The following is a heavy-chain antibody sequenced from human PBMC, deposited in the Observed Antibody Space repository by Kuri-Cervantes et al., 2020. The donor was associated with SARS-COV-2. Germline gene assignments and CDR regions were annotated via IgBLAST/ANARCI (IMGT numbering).Heavy chain of an antibody. J-gene: IGHJ6*02. Sequence: GESLKISCAASEFTFSSYSMNWVRQAPGKGLEWVSSISSSSSYIYYADSVKGRFTISRDNAKNSLYLQMNSLRAEDTAVYYCARDIVVVPAAIHYYYGMDVWGQGTTVTVSS. CDR2: ISSSSSYI. D-gene: IGHD2-2*02. CDR1: EFTFSSYS. CDR3: ARDIVVVPAAIHYYYGMDV. V-gene: IGHV3-21*01.